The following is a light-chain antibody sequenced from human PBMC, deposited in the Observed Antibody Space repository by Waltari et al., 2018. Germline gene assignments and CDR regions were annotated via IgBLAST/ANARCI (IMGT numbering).Light chain of an antibody. Sequence: QSALTQPASVSGSPGQSISISCTGISSDVGAFNFVSWYQQHPGKAPKLMIYDVFNRPSVVSTRFSGSKSDNAASLAISGLQAEDEAVYYCSSYTASPPHVVFGGGTKVTVL. CDR3: SSYTASPPHVV. V-gene: IGLV2-14*03. J-gene: IGLJ2*01. CDR2: DVF. CDR1: SSDVGAFNF.